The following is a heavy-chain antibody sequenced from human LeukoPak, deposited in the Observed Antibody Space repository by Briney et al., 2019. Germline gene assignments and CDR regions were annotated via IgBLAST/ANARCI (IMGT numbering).Heavy chain of an antibody. Sequence: ASVKVSCKASGYTFTSYGISWVRQAPGQGLEWMGWISAYNGNTIYAQKLQGRVTMTTDTSTSRAYMELRSLRSDDTAVYYCAGGDGPPIRYNWNCPLVDWGQGTLVTVSS. CDR3: AGGDGPPIRYNWNCPLVD. CDR2: ISAYNGNT. J-gene: IGHJ4*02. CDR1: GYTFTSYG. V-gene: IGHV1-18*01. D-gene: IGHD1-7*01.